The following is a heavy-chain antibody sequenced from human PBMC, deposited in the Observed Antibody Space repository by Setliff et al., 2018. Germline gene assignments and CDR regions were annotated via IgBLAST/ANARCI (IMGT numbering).Heavy chain of an antibody. D-gene: IGHD6-19*01. CDR3: ARLGQWRVLGFFDY. Sequence: PSETLSLTCAVSGYSISSGYYWAWIRQPPEKGLEWIGSIYRTGNTHYNPSLKSRVTISLDTSKNQLSLKLSSVTAADTAVYYCARLGQWRVLGFFDYWGQGALVTVS. J-gene: IGHJ4*02. CDR1: GYSISSGYY. V-gene: IGHV4-38-2*01. CDR2: IYRTGNT.